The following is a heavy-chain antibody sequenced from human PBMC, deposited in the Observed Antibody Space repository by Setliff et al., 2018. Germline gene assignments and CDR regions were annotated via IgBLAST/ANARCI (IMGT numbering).Heavy chain of an antibody. Sequence: SETLSLTCTVPGGSISSGGYYWSWIRQHPGKGLEWIGYIYYSGSTYYNPSLKSRVTISVDTSKNQFSLKLSSVTAADTAVYYCARDGQYCTNGVCYTHNWFDPWGQGTLVTVSS. D-gene: IGHD2-8*01. CDR2: IYYSGST. V-gene: IGHV4-31*03. CDR3: ARDGQYCTNGVCYTHNWFDP. CDR1: GGSISSGGYY. J-gene: IGHJ5*02.